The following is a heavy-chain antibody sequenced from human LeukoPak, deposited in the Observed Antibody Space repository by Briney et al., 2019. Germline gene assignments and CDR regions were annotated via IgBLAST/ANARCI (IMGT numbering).Heavy chain of an antibody. Sequence: SETPSLTRPVSGGSISSFFWGWVRQPPREGLGWNGYIFYSGSTSYNPSLKSRVTISVHTSENQVSLKLSSVTAADTAVYYCARSRDSSGYRNNWFDPWGQGTLVTVSS. CDR1: GGSISSFF. J-gene: IGHJ5*02. CDR3: ARSRDSSGYRNNWFDP. CDR2: IFYSGST. D-gene: IGHD3-22*01. V-gene: IGHV4-59*01.